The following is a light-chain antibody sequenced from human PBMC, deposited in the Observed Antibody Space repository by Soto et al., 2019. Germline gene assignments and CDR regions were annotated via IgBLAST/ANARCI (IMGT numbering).Light chain of an antibody. Sequence: QSALTQPASVSASPGQSITISCTGTSSDVGAYKYVSWYQQYPGKAPKLMIYEVSKRPSGVPDRFSGSKSGNTASLTVSGLQAEDEADYYCSSYAGSNILFGTGTKVTV. CDR1: SSDVGAYKY. J-gene: IGLJ1*01. CDR3: SSYAGSNIL. CDR2: EVS. V-gene: IGLV2-8*01.